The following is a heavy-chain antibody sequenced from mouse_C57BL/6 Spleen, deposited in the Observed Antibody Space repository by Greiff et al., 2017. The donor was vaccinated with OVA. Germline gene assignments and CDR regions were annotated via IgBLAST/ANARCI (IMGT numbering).Heavy chain of an antibody. CDR1: GYSFTGYY. J-gene: IGHJ2*01. CDR2: INPSTGGT. CDR3: ARGGNYVDY. V-gene: IGHV1-42*01. Sequence: EVQLQESGPELVKPGASVKISCKASGYSFTGYYMNWVKQSPEKSLEWIGEINPSTGGTTYNQKFKAKATLTVDKSSSTAYMQLKSLTSEDSAVYYCARGGNYVDYWGQGTTLTVSS.